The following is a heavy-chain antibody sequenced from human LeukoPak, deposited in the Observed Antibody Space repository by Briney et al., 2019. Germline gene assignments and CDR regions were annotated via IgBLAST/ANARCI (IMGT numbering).Heavy chain of an antibody. CDR3: TTGIRGD. D-gene: IGHD3-10*01. V-gene: IGHV3-15*07. Sequence: GGSLRLSCSASGLTVTNAWMNWVRQAPGEGLDWVGRTASKTDGGATDYAAPVKGRFTISRDDSKNTLNLQMNSLKTEDTAVYYCTTGIRGDWGQGTLVTVSS. CDR2: TASKTDGGAT. J-gene: IGHJ4*02. CDR1: GLTVTNAW.